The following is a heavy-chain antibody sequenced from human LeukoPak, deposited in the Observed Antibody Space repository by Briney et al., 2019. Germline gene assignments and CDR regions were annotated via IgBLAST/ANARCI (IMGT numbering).Heavy chain of an antibody. D-gene: IGHD4-11*01. CDR2: IYTSGST. Sequence: SQTLSLTCTVSGGSISSGSYYWSWIRQPAGKGLEWIGRIYTSGSTNYNLSLKSRVTISVDTSKNQFSLKLSSVTAADTAVYYCARGAVGYSNNAGYGMDVWGQGTTVTVSS. CDR1: GGSISSGSYY. J-gene: IGHJ6*02. V-gene: IGHV4-61*02. CDR3: ARGAVGYSNNAGYGMDV.